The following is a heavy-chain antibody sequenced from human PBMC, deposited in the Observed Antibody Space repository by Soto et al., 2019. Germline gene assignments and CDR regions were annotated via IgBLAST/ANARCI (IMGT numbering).Heavy chain of an antibody. V-gene: IGHV3-33*01. Sequence: QVQLVESGGSVVQPGRSLRLSCAASGFTFSYYGMHWVRQAPGKGLEWVAVIWYDGSNKFYADSVKGRFTISRDNSKNTLFLQMNSLRAEDTAVYYCARDRGSYGYYYGMDVWGQGTTVTVSS. J-gene: IGHJ6*02. CDR2: IWYDGSNK. CDR3: ARDRGSYGYYYGMDV. CDR1: GFTFSYYG. D-gene: IGHD5-18*01.